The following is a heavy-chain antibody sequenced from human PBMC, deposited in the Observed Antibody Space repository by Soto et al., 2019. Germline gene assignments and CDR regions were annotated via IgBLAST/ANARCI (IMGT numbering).Heavy chain of an antibody. Sequence: QXLSLTCAITGDXVSSNCGGWSWVRQSPSRGLEWLGRTYYRSKWYYEYAVSVRGRITINPDTSKNQYSLQLNSVTTEDTAVYFCARGEQYSGRIFDYWGQGTLVTVSS. CDR3: ARGEQYSGRIFDY. CDR1: GDXVSSNCGG. J-gene: IGHJ4*01. CDR2: TYYRSKWYY. D-gene: IGHD1-26*01. V-gene: IGHV6-1*01.